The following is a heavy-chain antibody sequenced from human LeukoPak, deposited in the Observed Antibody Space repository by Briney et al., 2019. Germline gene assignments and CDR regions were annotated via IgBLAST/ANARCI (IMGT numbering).Heavy chain of an antibody. Sequence: PGGSLRLSCAASGFTFTMFSMNWLRQAPGKGLEWIAFIRGRSDTTYYADSVKGRFTISRDNAKNSLYLQMNSLRAEDTAVYYCAREGRLGTTKYWGQGTLVTVSS. J-gene: IGHJ4*02. CDR3: AREGRLGTTKY. V-gene: IGHV3-48*04. CDR2: IRGRSDTT. CDR1: GFTFTMFS. D-gene: IGHD2/OR15-2a*01.